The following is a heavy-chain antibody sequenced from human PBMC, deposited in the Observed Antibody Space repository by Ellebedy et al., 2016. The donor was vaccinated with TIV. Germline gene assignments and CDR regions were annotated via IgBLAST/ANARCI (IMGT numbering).Heavy chain of an antibody. J-gene: IGHJ4*02. CDR1: GGSISPYY. CDR2: IYYSGST. Sequence: SETLSLTCTVSGGSISPYYWSWIRQPPGKGLEWIGYIYYSGSTNYNPSLKSRVTISVDTSKNQFSLKLSSVTAADTAVYYCASIVGGSDYWGQGTLVTVSS. V-gene: IGHV4-59*01. D-gene: IGHD3-16*01. CDR3: ASIVGGSDY.